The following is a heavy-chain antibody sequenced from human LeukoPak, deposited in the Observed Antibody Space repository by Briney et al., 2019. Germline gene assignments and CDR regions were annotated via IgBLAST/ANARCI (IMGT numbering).Heavy chain of an antibody. CDR2: MWYDGSNK. Sequence: GGSLRLSCAASGFTFNSYGMHWVRQAPGKGLEWVAVMWYDGSNKYYADSVKGRFTISRDDSKNTLYLQMNSLRAEDTAMYYCARGLPPVMKYYFDYWGQGTLVTVSS. J-gene: IGHJ4*02. CDR1: GFTFNSYG. V-gene: IGHV3-33*01. D-gene: IGHD4-11*01. CDR3: ARGLPPVMKYYFDY.